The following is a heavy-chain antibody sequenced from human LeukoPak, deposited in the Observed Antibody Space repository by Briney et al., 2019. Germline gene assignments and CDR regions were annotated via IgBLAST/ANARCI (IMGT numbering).Heavy chain of an antibody. D-gene: IGHD6-13*01. CDR3: ARLGAGGVIFHGSSWKFDY. J-gene: IGHJ4*02. V-gene: IGHV1-69*05. CDR2: IIPIFGTA. Sequence: GASVKVSCKASGGTFSSYAISWVRQAPGQGLEWMGGIIPIFGTANYAQKFQGRVTVTTDESTSTAYMELSSLRSEDTAVYYCARLGAGGVIFHGSSWKFDYWGQGTLVTVSS. CDR1: GGTFSSYA.